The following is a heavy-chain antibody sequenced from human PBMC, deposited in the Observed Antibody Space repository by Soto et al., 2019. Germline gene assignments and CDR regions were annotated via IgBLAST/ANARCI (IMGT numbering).Heavy chain of an antibody. Sequence: SETLSLTCTVSGGSVTSGSYYWSWIRQPPGKGLEWIGFVNYNGITNYNPSLKSRLTISRDTSKNQFTLKLRSVTAADTAVYYCVRDPEYGSYFDFWGQGALVTVSS. D-gene: IGHD3-10*01. V-gene: IGHV4-61*01. CDR2: VNYNGIT. J-gene: IGHJ4*02. CDR1: GGSVTSGSYY. CDR3: VRDPEYGSYFDF.